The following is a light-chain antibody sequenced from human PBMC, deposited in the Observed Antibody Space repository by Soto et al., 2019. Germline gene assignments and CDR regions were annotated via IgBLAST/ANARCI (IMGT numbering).Light chain of an antibody. V-gene: IGLV1-40*01. CDR2: GTT. CDR1: PSNIGAGFD. J-gene: IGLJ3*02. CDR3: QSYDTSLSGAWV. Sequence: HSVLTQPPSVSGAPGQRITISCTGSPSNIGAGFDVHWYQQFPGTAPKLLIYGTTSRPSGVPDRFSGSQSGTSASLAITGVQAGDEADYYCQSYDTSLSGAWVFGGGTKVTVL.